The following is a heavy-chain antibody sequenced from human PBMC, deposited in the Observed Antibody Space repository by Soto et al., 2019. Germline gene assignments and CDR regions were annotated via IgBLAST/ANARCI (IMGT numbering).Heavy chain of an antibody. V-gene: IGHV3-23*01. J-gene: IGHJ3*02. Sequence: QAPGKGLEWISAISGSGGSTYYADSVKGRFTISRDNSKNTLYLQMNSLRAEDTAVSYCAKPMRQWLASAAFYIWGQVTMVTYSS. D-gene: IGHD6-19*01. CDR3: AKPMRQWLASAAFYI. CDR2: ISGSGGST.